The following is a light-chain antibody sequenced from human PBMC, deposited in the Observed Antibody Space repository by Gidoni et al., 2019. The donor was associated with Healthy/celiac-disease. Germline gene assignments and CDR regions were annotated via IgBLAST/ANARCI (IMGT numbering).Light chain of an antibody. V-gene: IGLV3-25*03. Sequence: SYERTQPPSVSVSAGQTARITCSGDALPKQYAYWYQQKPGQAPVLVIYKDSERPSGIPERFSGSSSGTTVTLTISGVQAEDEADYYCQSADTSGTYPWLFGGGPKPPVL. CDR3: QSADTSGTYPWL. J-gene: IGLJ3*02. CDR1: ALPKQY. CDR2: KDS.